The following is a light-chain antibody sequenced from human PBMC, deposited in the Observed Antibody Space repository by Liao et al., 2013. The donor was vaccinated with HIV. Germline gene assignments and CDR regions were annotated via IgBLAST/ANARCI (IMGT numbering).Light chain of an antibody. Sequence: SYELTQPPSVSVSPGQTASVTCSGDKLGDKYVSWYQQRPGQSPVLVIYEDTKRPSGIPERFSGSNSGNTATLTISGTQALDEADYYCLTWDSNSWVFGGGTELTVL. CDR2: EDT. CDR3: LTWDSNSWV. J-gene: IGLJ3*02. CDR1: KLGDKY. V-gene: IGLV3-1*01.